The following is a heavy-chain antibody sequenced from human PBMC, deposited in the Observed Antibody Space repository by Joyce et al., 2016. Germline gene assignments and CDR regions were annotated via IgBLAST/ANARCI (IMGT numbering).Heavy chain of an antibody. D-gene: IGHD3-22*01. V-gene: IGHV3-9*01. CDR3: AKDSLGYYDRSGYFDS. J-gene: IGHJ4*02. Sequence: EVQLVESGGGLVQPGRSLRLSCAVSGFTFDEYAMHWVRQAPGKGLEWVLCISCNSGCIGYVDSVKGRFTISRDNAKKSLYLQMSGLRAEDTALYYCAKDSLGYYDRSGYFDSWGQGTLVTVS. CDR2: ISCNSGCI. CDR1: GFTFDEYA.